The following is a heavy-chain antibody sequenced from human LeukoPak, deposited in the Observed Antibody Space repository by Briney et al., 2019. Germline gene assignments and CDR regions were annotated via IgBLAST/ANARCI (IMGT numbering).Heavy chain of an antibody. CDR1: GFTFSSYW. D-gene: IGHD5-18*01. J-gene: IGHJ6*02. CDR3: ARIRKAGYSYGSYYYYGMDV. V-gene: IGHV3-7*04. CDR2: IKQDGTEK. Sequence: SGGSLRLSRAASGFTFSSYWMSWVRQAPGKGLEWVANIKQDGTEKYYVDSVKGRFTISRDNAKNSLYLQMNSLRAEDTAVYYCARIRKAGYSYGSYYYYGMDVWGQGTTVTVSS.